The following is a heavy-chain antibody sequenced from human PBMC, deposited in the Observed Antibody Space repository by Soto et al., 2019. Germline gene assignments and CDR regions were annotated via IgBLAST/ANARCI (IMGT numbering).Heavy chain of an antibody. Sequence: PSLPYPASEFTFSSYGMHWVRHAPGKGLEWVAVISYDGSNKYYADSVKGRFTISRDNSKNTLYLQMNSLRAEDTAVYYCAKRWEPYYYGIDVWGQGTTVTVSS. J-gene: IGHJ6*01. V-gene: IGHV3-30*18. CDR3: AKRWEPYYYGIDV. CDR1: EFTFSSYG. D-gene: IGHD1-26*01. CDR2: ISYDGSNK.